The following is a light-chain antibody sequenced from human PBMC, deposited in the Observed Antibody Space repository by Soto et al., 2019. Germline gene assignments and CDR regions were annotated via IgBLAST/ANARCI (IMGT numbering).Light chain of an antibody. Sequence: EIVLTQSPGTLSLSPGERATVSCRASQTVLNNYLTWYQQKPGQAPRRLIFGASDRATGIPDRFSGSGSGTDFTLTISRLEPEDFAVYYCQQHAGSPWTLGQGTKVDIK. CDR3: QQHAGSPWT. CDR1: QTVLNNY. J-gene: IGKJ1*01. CDR2: GAS. V-gene: IGKV3-20*01.